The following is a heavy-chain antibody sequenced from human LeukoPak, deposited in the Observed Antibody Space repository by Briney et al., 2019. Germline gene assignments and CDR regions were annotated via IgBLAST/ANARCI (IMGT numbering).Heavy chain of an antibody. Sequence: PSETLSLTCTVSGASISDYYWSWIRRPPGKGLEWIGYIYYSGSTNYNPSLKSRATTSEDTSKNQFSLKLSSVTAADTAVYYCARSDESKPWDPWGQGTLVTVSS. J-gene: IGHJ5*02. CDR2: IYYSGST. CDR1: GASISDYY. CDR3: ARSDESKPWDP. V-gene: IGHV4-59*01. D-gene: IGHD1-14*01.